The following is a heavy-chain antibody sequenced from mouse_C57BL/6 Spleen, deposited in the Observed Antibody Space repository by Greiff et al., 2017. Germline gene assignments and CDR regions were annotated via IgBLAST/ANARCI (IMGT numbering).Heavy chain of an antibody. D-gene: IGHD1-1*01. CDR1: GYTFTSYW. Sequence: QVQLQQPGAELVKPGASVKLSCKASGYTFTSYWMQWVKQRPGQGLEWIGEIDPSDSYTNYNQKFKGKATLTVDTSSSTAYMQLSSLTSEDSAVYYCARSHYYGSSLYAMDYWGQGTSVTVSS. V-gene: IGHV1-50*01. J-gene: IGHJ4*01. CDR3: ARSHYYGSSLYAMDY. CDR2: IDPSDSYT.